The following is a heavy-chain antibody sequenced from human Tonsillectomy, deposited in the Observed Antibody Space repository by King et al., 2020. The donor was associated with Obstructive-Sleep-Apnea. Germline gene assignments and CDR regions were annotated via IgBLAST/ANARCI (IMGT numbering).Heavy chain of an antibody. Sequence: VQLVESGAEMKKPGESLKISCKGSGYSFSDFWIGWVRRMPGKGLEWMGIIYPGDSDTRYSPSFQGQVTISADKALTTAYLQWTSLKASDTAIYYCARGLTTVISPTYWGQGTLVTVSS. D-gene: IGHD4-23*01. CDR1: GYSFSDFW. CDR2: IYPGDSDT. V-gene: IGHV5-51*01. J-gene: IGHJ4*02. CDR3: ARGLTTVISPTY.